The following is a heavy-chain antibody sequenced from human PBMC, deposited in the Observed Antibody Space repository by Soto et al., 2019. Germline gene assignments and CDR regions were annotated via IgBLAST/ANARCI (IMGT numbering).Heavy chain of an antibody. CDR1: GRSISSGDYY. CDR2: IYYSGST. Sequence: QVQLQESGPGLVKPSETLSLTCTVSGRSISSGDYYWSWIRQHPGKGLEWIGYIYYSGSTNYNPSLKRRVTISVDTSNNQFSLKLSSVTAADTAVYYCAREVYGSATGWFDPWGQGTLVTVSS. V-gene: IGHV4-31*03. CDR3: AREVYGSATGWFDP. D-gene: IGHD3-10*01. J-gene: IGHJ5*02.